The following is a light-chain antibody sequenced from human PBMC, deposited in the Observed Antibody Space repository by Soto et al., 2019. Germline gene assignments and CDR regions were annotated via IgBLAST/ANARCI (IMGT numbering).Light chain of an antibody. Sequence: EVVLTQSPATLSLSPGERATLSCRASQSINNYLAWYQQKPGQAPRLLIYDASNRAAGIPARFSGSGSGTDCPLTITRLEPEDSAVYYCQQRYNWVTFGGGTNVEI. CDR1: QSINNY. J-gene: IGKJ4*01. V-gene: IGKV3-11*01. CDR3: QQRYNWVT. CDR2: DAS.